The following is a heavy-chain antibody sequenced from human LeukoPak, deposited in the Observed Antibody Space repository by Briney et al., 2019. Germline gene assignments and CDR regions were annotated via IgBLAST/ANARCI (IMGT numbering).Heavy chain of an antibody. V-gene: IGHV3-23*01. D-gene: IGHD6-13*01. CDR2: ISGSGGST. Sequence: GGSLRLSCAASGLTFSSYAMSWVRQAPGKGLEWVSAISGSGGSTYYADSEKGRFTISRDNSKNTLYLQMNSLRAEDTAVYYCAKQSAGSAAWYSLHYDFWGQGTLVTVSS. J-gene: IGHJ4*02. CDR3: AKQSAGSAAWYSLHYDF. CDR1: GLTFSSYA.